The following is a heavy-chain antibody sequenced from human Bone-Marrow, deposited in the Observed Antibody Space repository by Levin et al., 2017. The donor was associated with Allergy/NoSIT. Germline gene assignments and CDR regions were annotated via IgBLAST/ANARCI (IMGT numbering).Heavy chain of an antibody. V-gene: IGHV4-30-2*01. CDR3: ARGLTTRLNYFDP. CDR1: GGSMTIGGYA. Sequence: ASETLSLTCAVSGGSMTIGGYAWSWIRQPPGKGLEWIGYIYYRGSTYYNPSLHSRVAMSVDTSQNQFSLTVYSVTAADTAVYYCARGLTTRLNYFDPWGQGTLVTVSS. J-gene: IGHJ5*02. CDR2: IYYRGST. D-gene: IGHD4-11*01.